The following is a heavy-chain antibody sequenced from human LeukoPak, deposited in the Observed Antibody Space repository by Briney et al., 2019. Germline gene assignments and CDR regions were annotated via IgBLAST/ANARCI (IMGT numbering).Heavy chain of an antibody. Sequence: PGRSLRLSCAASGFTFSSYGMHWVRQAPGKGLEWVSSISSSSSYIYYADSVKGRFTISRDNAKNSLYLQMNSLRAEDTAVYYCARGGSSGWYGDYYYGMDVWGQGTTVTVSS. CDR3: ARGGSSGWYGDYYYGMDV. CDR1: GFTFSSYG. D-gene: IGHD6-19*01. V-gene: IGHV3-21*01. CDR2: ISSSSSYI. J-gene: IGHJ6*02.